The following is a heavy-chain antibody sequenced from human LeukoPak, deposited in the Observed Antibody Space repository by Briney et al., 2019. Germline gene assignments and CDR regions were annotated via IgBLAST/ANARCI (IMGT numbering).Heavy chain of an antibody. J-gene: IGHJ4*02. CDR2: INHSGST. Sequence: SETLSLTCAVYGGSFSGYYWSWIRQPPGTGLEWIGEINHSGSTNYNPSLKSRVTISVDTSKNQFSLKLSSVTAADTAVYYCARGVRTHDHHDYGDYSYYFDYWGQGTLVTVSS. V-gene: IGHV4-34*01. CDR1: GGSFSGYY. D-gene: IGHD4-17*01. CDR3: ARGVRTHDHHDYGDYSYYFDY.